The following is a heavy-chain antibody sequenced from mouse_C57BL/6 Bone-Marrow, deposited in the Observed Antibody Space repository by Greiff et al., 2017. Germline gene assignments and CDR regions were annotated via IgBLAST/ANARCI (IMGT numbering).Heavy chain of an antibody. J-gene: IGHJ1*03. CDR1: GFTFSSYA. D-gene: IGHD1-1*01. CDR3: TRAYYYGSSDWYFDV. V-gene: IGHV5-9-1*02. Sequence: EVHLVESGEGLVKPGGSLKLSCAASGFTFSSYAMSWVRQTPETRLEWVAYISSGGDYIYYADTVKGRFTISRDNARNTLYLQMSSLKSEDTAMYYCTRAYYYGSSDWYFDVWGTGTTVTVSS. CDR2: ISSGGDYI.